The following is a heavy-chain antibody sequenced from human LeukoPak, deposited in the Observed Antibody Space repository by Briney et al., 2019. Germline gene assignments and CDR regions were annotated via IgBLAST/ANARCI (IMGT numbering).Heavy chain of an antibody. J-gene: IGHJ3*02. CDR1: GYTFTSQY. CDR3: ASWFGENDALDI. D-gene: IGHD3-10*01. V-gene: IGHV1-46*01. Sequence: ASVKVSCKASGYTFTSQYVHWVRQAPGRGLEWMGIINPSGGSTRYAQKFQGRVTMTRDTSTSTVYMELKRQRSEDTAVYYCASWFGENDALDIWGQGTMVTVSS. CDR2: INPSGGST.